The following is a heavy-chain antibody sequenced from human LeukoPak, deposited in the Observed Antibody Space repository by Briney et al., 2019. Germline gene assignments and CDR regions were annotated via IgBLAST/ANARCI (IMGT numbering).Heavy chain of an antibody. Sequence: ASVKVSCKASGYTFTGYYMHWVRQAPGQGLEWMGLMNPNSGNTVYAQRFQGRVTMTRSTSISTAYMELSNLRSDDTAVYFCARGFSATTTRDYWGQETLVTVSS. CDR2: MNPNSGNT. D-gene: IGHD4-17*01. CDR3: ARGFSATTTRDY. J-gene: IGHJ4*02. V-gene: IGHV1-8*02. CDR1: GYTFTGYY.